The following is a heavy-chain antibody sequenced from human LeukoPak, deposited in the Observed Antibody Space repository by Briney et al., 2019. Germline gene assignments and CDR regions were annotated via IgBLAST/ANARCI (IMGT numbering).Heavy chain of an antibody. J-gene: IGHJ4*02. CDR1: GGSFSGYY. D-gene: IGHD2-2*03. CDR3: ARARLDIVVVPAGYYFDY. Sequence: SETLSLTCAVYGGSFSGYYWSWIRQPPGKRLEWIGEINHSGSTNYNPSLKSRVTISVDTSKNQFSLKLSSVTAADTAVYYCARARLDIVVVPAGYYFDYWGQGTLVTVSS. CDR2: INHSGST. V-gene: IGHV4-34*01.